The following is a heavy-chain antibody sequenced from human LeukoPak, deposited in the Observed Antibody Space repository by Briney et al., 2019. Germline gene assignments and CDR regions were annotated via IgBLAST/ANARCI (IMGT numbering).Heavy chain of an antibody. CDR3: ARDRDYGSGIFDY. Sequence: ASVKVSCKASGYTFTAYYIHWVRQAPGQGLEWMGWINPISGGTNYAQNFQGRVTLTRDTSISTAYMELNRLRSDDTAVYYCARDRDYGSGIFDYWGQGTLVTVSS. J-gene: IGHJ4*02. CDR2: INPISGGT. CDR1: GYTFTAYY. D-gene: IGHD3-10*01. V-gene: IGHV1-2*02.